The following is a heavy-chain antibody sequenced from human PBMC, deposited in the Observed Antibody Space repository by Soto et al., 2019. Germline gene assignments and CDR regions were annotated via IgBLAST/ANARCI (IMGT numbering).Heavy chain of an antibody. J-gene: IGHJ4*02. Sequence: EVQLLESGGGLVQPGGSLRLSCAASGFTFGSYAMSWVRQAPGKGLEWVSAISGSGGSTYYADSVKGRFTISRDNSKNTLYLQMNSLRAEDTAVYYCAKAPSITIFGVAQYYFDYWGQGTLVTVSS. D-gene: IGHD3-3*01. V-gene: IGHV3-23*01. CDR3: AKAPSITIFGVAQYYFDY. CDR1: GFTFGSYA. CDR2: ISGSGGST.